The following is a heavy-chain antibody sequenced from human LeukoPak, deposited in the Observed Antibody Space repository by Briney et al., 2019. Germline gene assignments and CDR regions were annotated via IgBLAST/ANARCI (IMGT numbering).Heavy chain of an antibody. Sequence: GGSLRLSCAASGFTFSSYGMPWVRQAPGKGLEGVAFIRYDGSNKYYADSVKGRFTISRDNSKNTLYLQVNSLRAEDTAVYYCARDGRAVSTGQVLTTWGQGTLVTVSS. CDR1: GFTFSSYG. D-gene: IGHD5/OR15-5a*01. CDR2: IRYDGSNK. J-gene: IGHJ4*02. V-gene: IGHV3-30*02. CDR3: ARDGRAVSTGQVLTT.